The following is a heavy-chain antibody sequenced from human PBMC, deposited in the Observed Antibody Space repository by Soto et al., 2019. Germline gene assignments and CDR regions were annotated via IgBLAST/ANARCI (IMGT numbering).Heavy chain of an antibody. Sequence: TLSLTCALDCFSILSPSWRWIRQPPGKGLEWIGYIYYSGSTNYNPSLKSRVTISVDTSKNQFSLKLSSVTAADTAVYYCARRYGTLFAYWAQGTLVTVS. J-gene: IGHJ4*02. CDR1: CFSILSPS. CDR2: IYYSGST. D-gene: IGHD4-17*01. CDR3: ARRYGTLFAY. V-gene: IGHV4-59*08.